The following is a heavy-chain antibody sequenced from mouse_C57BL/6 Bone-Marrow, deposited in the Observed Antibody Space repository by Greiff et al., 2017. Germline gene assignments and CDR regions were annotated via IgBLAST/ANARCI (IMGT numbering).Heavy chain of an antibody. CDR1: GFSLTSYG. J-gene: IGHJ1*03. V-gene: IGHV2-3*01. D-gene: IGHD2-12*01. Sequence: QVQLKESGPGLVAPSQSLSITCTVSGFSLTSYGVSWVRQPPGKGLEWLGVIWGDGSTNYHSALISRLSISKDNSKSQVFLKLNSLQTDDNATYYCGKRGCYGGYFDVWGTGTTVTVSS. CDR3: GKRGCYGGYFDV. CDR2: IWGDGST.